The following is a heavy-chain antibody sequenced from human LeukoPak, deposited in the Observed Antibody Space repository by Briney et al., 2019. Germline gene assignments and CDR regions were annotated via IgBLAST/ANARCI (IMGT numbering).Heavy chain of an antibody. J-gene: IGHJ6*02. D-gene: IGHD3-10*01. V-gene: IGHV1-2*02. CDR1: GYTFTGYY. CDR2: INPNSGGT. CDR3: ALTMVRGVIVTYYYGMDV. Sequence: GASVKVSCKASGYTFTGYYMHWVRQAPGQGLEWMGWINPNSGGTNYAQKFQGRVTMTRDTYISTAYMELSRLRSDDTAVYYCALTMVRGVIVTYYYGMDVWGQGTTVTVSS.